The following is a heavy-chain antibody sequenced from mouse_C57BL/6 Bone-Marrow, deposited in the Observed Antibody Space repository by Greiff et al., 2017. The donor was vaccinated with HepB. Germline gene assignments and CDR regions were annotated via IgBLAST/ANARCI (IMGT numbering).Heavy chain of an antibody. V-gene: IGHV1-26*01. CDR1: GYTFTDYY. J-gene: IGHJ1*03. D-gene: IGHD2-4*01. CDR2: INPNNGGT. Sequence: EVQLQQSGPELVKPGASVKISCKASGYTFTDYYMNWVKQSHGKSLEWIGDINPNNGGTSYNQKFKGKATLTVDKSSSTAYMELRSLTSEDSAVYYCARYDYDYAYWYFDVWGTGTTVTVSS. CDR3: ARYDYDYAYWYFDV.